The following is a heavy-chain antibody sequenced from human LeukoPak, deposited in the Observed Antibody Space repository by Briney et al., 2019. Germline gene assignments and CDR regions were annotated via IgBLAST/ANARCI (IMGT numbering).Heavy chain of an antibody. D-gene: IGHD5/OR15-5a*01. V-gene: IGHV1-2*02. Sequence: WASVKVSCKASGYTFTGYYMHWVRQAPGQGLEWMGWINPNSGGTNYAQKFQGGVTMTRDTSISTAYMELSRLRSDDTAVYYCARSPLRVVSYFDAFDIWGQGTMVTVSS. CDR2: INPNSGGT. CDR3: ARSPLRVVSYFDAFDI. CDR1: GYTFTGYY. J-gene: IGHJ3*02.